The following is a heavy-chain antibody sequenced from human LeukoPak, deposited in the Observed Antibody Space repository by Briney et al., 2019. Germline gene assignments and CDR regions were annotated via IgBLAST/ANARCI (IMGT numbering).Heavy chain of an antibody. CDR2: IYPGDSDT. Sequence: GESLKISCKVSGYSFTNYWIAWVRQMPGKGLEWMGIIYPGDSDTRYSPSFQGQVTISADKSISTAYLQWSSLKASDTAIYCARLLSFLEIQGTNWGQGTLVTVSS. CDR1: GYSFTNYW. CDR3: ARLLSFLEIQGTN. V-gene: IGHV5-51*01. D-gene: IGHD3-3*01. J-gene: IGHJ4*02.